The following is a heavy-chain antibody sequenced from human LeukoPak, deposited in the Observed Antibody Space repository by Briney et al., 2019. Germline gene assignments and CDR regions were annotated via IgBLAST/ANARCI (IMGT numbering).Heavy chain of an antibody. CDR3: ARRRGYYDSSGYYFRLDFDY. V-gene: IGHV4-34*01. D-gene: IGHD3-22*01. CDR2: INHSGST. CDR1: GGSFSGSY. J-gene: IGHJ4*02. Sequence: NPSETLSLTCAVYGGSFSGSYWSWIRHPPGKRLEWIGEINHSGSTNYNPSLKRRVTISVDTSKNQFSLKLSSVTAADTAVYYCARRRGYYDSSGYYFRLDFDYWGQGTLVTVSS.